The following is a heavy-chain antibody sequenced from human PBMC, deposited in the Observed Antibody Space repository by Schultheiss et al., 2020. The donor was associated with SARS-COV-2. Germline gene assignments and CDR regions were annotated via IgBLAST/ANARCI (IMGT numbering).Heavy chain of an antibody. J-gene: IGHJ6*02. CDR3: ARVKDDYYYYYGMDV. Sequence: GGSLRLSCAASGFSFSSYAMTWVRQAPGKGLEWVAVISYDGSNKYYADSVQGRFTISRDNSKNTLYLQMNSLRAEDTAVYYCARVKDDYYYYYGMDVWGQGTTVTVSS. V-gene: IGHV3-30-3*01. CDR1: GFSFSSYA. CDR2: ISYDGSNK.